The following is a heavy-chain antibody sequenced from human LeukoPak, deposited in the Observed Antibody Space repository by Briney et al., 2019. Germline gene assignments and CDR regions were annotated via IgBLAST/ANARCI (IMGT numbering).Heavy chain of an antibody. CDR1: GGSISSYY. J-gene: IGHJ6*02. V-gene: IGHV4-59*08. Sequence: SETLSLTCTVSGGSISSYYWSWIRQPPGKGLEWIGYIYYSGSTNYNPSLKSRVTISVDTSKNQFSLKLSSVTAADTAVYYCARQITAGNYYYGMDVWGQGTTVTVSS. D-gene: IGHD2-8*02. CDR3: ARQITAGNYYYGMDV. CDR2: IYYSGST.